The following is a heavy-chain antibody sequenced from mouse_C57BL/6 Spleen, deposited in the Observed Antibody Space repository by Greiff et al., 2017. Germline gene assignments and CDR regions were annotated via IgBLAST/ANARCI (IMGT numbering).Heavy chain of an antibody. V-gene: IGHV1-26*01. D-gene: IGHD1-1*01. CDR3: ARSPLYYGSSYGNY. J-gene: IGHJ2*01. CDR1: GYTFTDYY. CDR2: INPNNGGT. Sequence: VQLQQSGPELVKPGASVKISCKASGYTFTDYYMNWVKQSHGKSLEWIGDINPNNGGTSYNQKFKGKATLTVDKSSSTAYMELRSLTSEDSAVYYCARSPLYYGSSYGNYWGQGTTLTVSS.